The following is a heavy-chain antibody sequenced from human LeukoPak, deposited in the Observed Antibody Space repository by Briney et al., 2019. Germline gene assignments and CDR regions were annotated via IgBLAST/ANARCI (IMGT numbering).Heavy chain of an antibody. D-gene: IGHD6-13*01. CDR3: ASGVVADGRGGLDP. CDR1: GYTFTSYY. Sequence: GASVKVSCKASGYTFTSYYIHWVRQAPGQGLEWMGIINPSGGSTSYAQKFHGRVTMTRDTSTNTVYMELSSLRSEDTAVYYCASGVVADGRGGLDPWGQGTLVTVSS. V-gene: IGHV1-46*01. CDR2: INPSGGST. J-gene: IGHJ5*02.